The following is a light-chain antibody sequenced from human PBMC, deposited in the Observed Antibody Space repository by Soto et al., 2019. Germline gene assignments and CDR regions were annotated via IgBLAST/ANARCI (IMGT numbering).Light chain of an antibody. CDR1: SSNIGNNY. V-gene: IGLV1-51*01. J-gene: IGLJ2*01. CDR2: DNN. CDR3: GTCDSSRSAGGI. Sequence: QSVLTQPPSVSAAPGQKVTISCSGSSSNIGNNYVSWYQQLPGTAPKLLIHDNNKQPSGIPDRFSGSKSGTSATLGITGAQTGDEADYYCGTCDSSRSAGGIFGGGTKLTVL.